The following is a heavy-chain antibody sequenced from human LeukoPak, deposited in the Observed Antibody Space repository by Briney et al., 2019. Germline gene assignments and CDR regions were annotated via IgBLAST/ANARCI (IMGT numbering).Heavy chain of an antibody. D-gene: IGHD3-22*01. CDR1: GGSISSYY. CDR2: ILYSGST. CDR3: ARDTGYLGSNYGMDV. J-gene: IGHJ6*02. V-gene: IGHV4-59*01. Sequence: SETLSLTCTVSGGSISSYYWSWIRQPPGKGLERIGYILYSGSTNCNPSLKSRVTISVDTSKNQFSLNLSSVTAADTAIYYCARDTGYLGSNYGMDVWGQGTTVTVSS.